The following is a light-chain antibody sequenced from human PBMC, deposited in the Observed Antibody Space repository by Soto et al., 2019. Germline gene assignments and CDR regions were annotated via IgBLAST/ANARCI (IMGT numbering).Light chain of an antibody. V-gene: IGKV3-20*01. CDR2: GAS. CDR1: QSVSSSY. Sequence: EVVLTQSPATLSLSPGERATLSCRASQSVSSSYLAWYQQKPGQAPSLLIYGASSRATGIPDRFSGSGSGTDFTLTSSRLEPEDFAVYYCQQYDSSPRTFGQGTKLDIK. J-gene: IGKJ1*01. CDR3: QQYDSSPRT.